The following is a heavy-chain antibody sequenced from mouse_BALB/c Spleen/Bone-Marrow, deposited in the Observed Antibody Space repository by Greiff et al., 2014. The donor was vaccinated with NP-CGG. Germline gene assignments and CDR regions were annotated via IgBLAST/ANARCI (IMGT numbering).Heavy chain of an antibody. J-gene: IGHJ2*01. D-gene: IGHD2-1*01. CDR2: IYPGSGST. Sequence: LQQSGSELVRPGASVKLSCKASGYTFTSYWMHWVKQRPGQGLEWIGNIYPGSGSTNYDEKFKSKATLTVDTSSSTAYMQLSSLTSEDSAVYYRTRRRGNYYYFDYWGQGTTLTVSS. CDR1: GYTFTSYW. V-gene: IGHV1S22*01. CDR3: TRRRGNYYYFDY.